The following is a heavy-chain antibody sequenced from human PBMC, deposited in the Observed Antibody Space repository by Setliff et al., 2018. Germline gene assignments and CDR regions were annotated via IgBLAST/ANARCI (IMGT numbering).Heavy chain of an antibody. CDR2: IYCSGST. CDR3: ARAITSKYYFEY. CDR1: GGSISSGGYY. V-gene: IGHV4-31*03. Sequence: PSETLSLTCTVSGGSISSGGYYWSWIRRHPGKGLEWIGYIYCSGSTYYNPSLKSRLTISVDTSKTQFSLRLSSVTAADTAVYYCARAITSKYYFEYWGQGTLVTVSS. D-gene: IGHD3-16*01. J-gene: IGHJ4*02.